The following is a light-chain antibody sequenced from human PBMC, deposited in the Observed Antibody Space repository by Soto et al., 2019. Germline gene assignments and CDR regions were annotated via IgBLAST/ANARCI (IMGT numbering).Light chain of an antibody. CDR3: QQYTNWPPLT. CDR2: GAS. V-gene: IGKV3-15*01. CDR1: QSVSSN. J-gene: IGKJ4*01. Sequence: EIVTTWSPATRAVSAVKTATLSCRSIQSVSSNLAWYQKKPGQAPSLILYGASKRATDIPPTFSGSGSGTAFTPTLTSLQSEDFAVYYCQQYTNWPPLTFGEGTQLDIK.